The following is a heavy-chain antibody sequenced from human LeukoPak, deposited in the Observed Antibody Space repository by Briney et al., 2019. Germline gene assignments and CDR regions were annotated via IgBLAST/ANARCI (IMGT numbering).Heavy chain of an antibody. CDR1: GYTFTSYG. Sequence: GASVKVSCKASGYTFTSYGISWVRQAPGQGLEWMGGIIPIFGTANYAQKFQGRVTITTDESTSTAYMELSSLRSEDTAVYYCAREDILTGYYNVSSWGQGTLVTVSS. CDR2: IIPIFGTA. CDR3: AREDILTGYYNVSS. J-gene: IGHJ4*02. V-gene: IGHV1-69*05. D-gene: IGHD3-9*01.